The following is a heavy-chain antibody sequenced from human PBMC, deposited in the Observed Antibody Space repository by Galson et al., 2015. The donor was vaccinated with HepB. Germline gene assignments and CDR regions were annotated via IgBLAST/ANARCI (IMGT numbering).Heavy chain of an antibody. D-gene: IGHD1-26*01. Sequence: SLRLSCAPSGFTLGDYDMVWFRQASGKGLEWVGLIRSKDYGGTTEYAASVKGRFTISGDDSRNIAYLQMNSLKTEDTAVYYCARESGEGAFDIWGQGTMVTVSS. CDR2: IRSKDYGGTT. CDR1: GFTLGDYD. CDR3: ARESGEGAFDI. V-gene: IGHV3-49*03. J-gene: IGHJ3*02.